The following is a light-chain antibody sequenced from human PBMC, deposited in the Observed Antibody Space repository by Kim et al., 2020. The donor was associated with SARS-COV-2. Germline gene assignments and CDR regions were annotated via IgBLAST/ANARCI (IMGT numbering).Light chain of an antibody. CDR1: QSVGSSN. V-gene: IGKV3-20*01. CDR3: QQYDNSPRT. J-gene: IGKJ1*01. CDR2: GAS. Sequence: SPGGGATLSCWASQSVGSSNLAWSQQKPGQTPRRLIYGASTRATGVPDRFSGSGSSTEFTLTITRLEPEDVAVYYCQQYDNSPRTFGQGTKVEIK.